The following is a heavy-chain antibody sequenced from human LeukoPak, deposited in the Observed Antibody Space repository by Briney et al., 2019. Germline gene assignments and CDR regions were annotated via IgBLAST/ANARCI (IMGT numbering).Heavy chain of an antibody. CDR2: IYSGGST. D-gene: IGHD6-19*01. J-gene: IGHJ4*02. CDR1: GFTVSSNY. Sequence: GGSLRLSCAASGFTVSSNYVSWVRQAPGKGLECILVIYSGGSTYYADSVKGRFTISRDNSKNTLYLQMNSLRAEDTAVYYCARVGVAVAGTVGYFDYWGQGTLVTVSS. CDR3: ARVGVAVAGTVGYFDY. V-gene: IGHV3-66*01.